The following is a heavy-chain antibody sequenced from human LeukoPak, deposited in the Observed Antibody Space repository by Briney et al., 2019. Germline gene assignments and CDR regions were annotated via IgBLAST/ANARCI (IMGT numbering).Heavy chain of an antibody. Sequence: PGRSLRLSCAVSGFTFDDYAMHWVRQVPGKGLEWVSGINWNSDSIGYADSVKGRFTTSRDNAKNSLYLRMNSLRAEDTAFYYCAINGGGDSGYGNFDYWGQGTLVTVSS. CDR1: GFTFDDYA. J-gene: IGHJ4*02. D-gene: IGHD5-12*01. CDR2: INWNSDSI. V-gene: IGHV3-9*01. CDR3: AINGGGDSGYGNFDY.